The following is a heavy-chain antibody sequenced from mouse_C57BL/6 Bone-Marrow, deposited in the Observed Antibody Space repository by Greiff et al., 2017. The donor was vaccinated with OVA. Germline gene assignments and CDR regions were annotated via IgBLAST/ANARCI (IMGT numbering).Heavy chain of an antibody. V-gene: IGHV1-72*01. J-gene: IGHJ2*01. D-gene: IGHD4-1*01. Sequence: QVQLQQPGAELVKPGASVKLSCKASGYTFTSYWMHWVKQRPGQGLEWIGRIDPNSGGTKYNEKFKSKATLTVDKPSSTAYMQLSSLTSEDSAVYYCAREDWDQPADYWGQGTTLTVSS. CDR3: AREDWDQPADY. CDR2: IDPNSGGT. CDR1: GYTFTSYW.